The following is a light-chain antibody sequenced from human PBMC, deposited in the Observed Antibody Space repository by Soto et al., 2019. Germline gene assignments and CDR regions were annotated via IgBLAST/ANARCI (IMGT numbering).Light chain of an antibody. CDR3: SAYTSSSPLVV. Sequence: QSALTQPASVSGSPGQSITISCTGTSSDVGGYNYVSWYQQHPGKAPKLMIYDVSNRPSGVSNRFSGPKSGNTASLTISGLQAEDEADYYCSAYTSSSPLVVFGGGTKVTVL. CDR2: DVS. CDR1: SSDVGGYNY. J-gene: IGLJ2*01. V-gene: IGLV2-14*01.